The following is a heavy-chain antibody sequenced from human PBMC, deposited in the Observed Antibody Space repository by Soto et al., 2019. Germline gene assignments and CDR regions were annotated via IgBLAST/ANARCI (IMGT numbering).Heavy chain of an antibody. Sequence: QVQLVESGGGVVQPGRSLRLSCAASGFTFSSYAMHWVRQAPGKGLEWVAVISYDGSNKYYADSVKGRFTISRDNSKNTLYLQMNSLRAVDTAVYYCARPDILYSSGWYGWGQGTLVTVSS. D-gene: IGHD6-19*01. CDR3: ARPDILYSSGWYG. CDR1: GFTFSSYA. J-gene: IGHJ4*02. V-gene: IGHV3-30-3*01. CDR2: ISYDGSNK.